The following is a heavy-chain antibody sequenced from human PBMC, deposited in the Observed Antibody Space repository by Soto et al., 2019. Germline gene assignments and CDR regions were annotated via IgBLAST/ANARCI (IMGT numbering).Heavy chain of an antibody. J-gene: IGHJ3*02. V-gene: IGHV1-69*13. D-gene: IGHD4-17*01. CDR2: IIPIFGTA. CDR3: ARDQPSGEGAFDI. Sequence: SVKVSCKDSGGTFSSYAISWVRQAPGQGLEWMGGIIPIFGTANYAQKFQGRVTITADESTSTAYMELSSLRSEDTAVYYCARDQPSGEGAFDIWGQGTMVTVSS. CDR1: GGTFSSYA.